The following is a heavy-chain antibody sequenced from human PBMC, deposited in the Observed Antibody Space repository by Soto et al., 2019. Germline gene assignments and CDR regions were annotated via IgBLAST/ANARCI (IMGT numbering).Heavy chain of an antibody. D-gene: IGHD3-9*01. V-gene: IGHV6-1*01. CDR2: TYYRSKWSN. CDR3: ARNLMDYDILTGYYMAYYFDY. J-gene: IGHJ4*02. Sequence: SQTLSLTCAISGDSVSSNSATWDWIRQSPSRGLEWLGRTYYRSKWSNDYAVSVKGRITINPDTSNNQFSLHLNSVTPDDTAVYYCARNLMDYDILTGYYMAYYFDYWGQGTLVTVSS. CDR1: GDSVSSNSAT.